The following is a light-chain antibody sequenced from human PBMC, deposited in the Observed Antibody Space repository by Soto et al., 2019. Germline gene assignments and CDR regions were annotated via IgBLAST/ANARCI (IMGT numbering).Light chain of an antibody. CDR3: QQYGSSPWT. CDR2: GAS. V-gene: IGKV3-20*01. Sequence: DIGLSQSRDTLSFTPVEKATLSCRSSQSVSSSYLAWYQQKTGQAPRLLIYGASSRATGIPDRFSGSASGTDFTLTISRLETEDFAVYYCQQYGSSPWTFGQGTKV. J-gene: IGKJ1*01. CDR1: QSVSSSY.